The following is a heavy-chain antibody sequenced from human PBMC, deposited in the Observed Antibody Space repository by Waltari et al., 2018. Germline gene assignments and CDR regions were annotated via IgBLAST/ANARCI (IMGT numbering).Heavy chain of an antibody. CDR1: GFSLSEFP. CDR3: GRDGLGYKDNWYSFVNF. D-gene: IGHD2-21*02. Sequence: QVQLVESGGGVVQPGKSLRLSCTASGFSLSEFPMHCVSRPAGKGLEWMAVISIDGSNRNYADSVKGRFTISKDISQNTLYLQMNTLGREDTAVYYCGRDGLGYKDNWYSFVNFWGQGTLVTVSS. J-gene: IGHJ4*02. V-gene: IGHV3-30-3*01. CDR2: ISIDGSNR.